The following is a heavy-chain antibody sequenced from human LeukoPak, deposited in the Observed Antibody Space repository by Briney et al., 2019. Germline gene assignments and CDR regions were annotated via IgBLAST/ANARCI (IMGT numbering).Heavy chain of an antibody. CDR3: ARDAPTTFGLIIRGKGGMDV. V-gene: IGHV1-18*01. CDR2: ISGYNGKT. J-gene: IGHJ6*02. CDR1: GYTFSEHG. D-gene: IGHD3-3*01. Sequence: ASVKVSCKTSGYTFSEHGISWMRQAPGQGLEWLGWISGYNGKTNHAQKFQGRVTVTTDTTASTVYMELRGLTSDDTATYYCARDAPTTFGLIIRGKGGMDVWGQGTAVTVSS.